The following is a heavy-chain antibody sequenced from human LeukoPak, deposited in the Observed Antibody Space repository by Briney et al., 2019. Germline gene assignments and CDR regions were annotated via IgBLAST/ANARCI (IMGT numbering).Heavy chain of an antibody. J-gene: IGHJ4*02. V-gene: IGHV4-59*01. Sequence: PSETLSLTCTVSGGSISSYYWSWIRQPPGKGLEWIGYIYYSGSTNYNPSLKSRVTISVDTSKNQFSLKLSSVTAADTAVYYCASTNDNYYDSSGQFDYWGQGTLVTVSS. CDR3: ASTNDNYYDSSGQFDY. CDR2: IYYSGST. CDR1: GGSISSYY. D-gene: IGHD3-22*01.